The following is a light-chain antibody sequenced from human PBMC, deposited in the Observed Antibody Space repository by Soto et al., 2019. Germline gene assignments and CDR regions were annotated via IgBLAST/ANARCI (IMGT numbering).Light chain of an antibody. CDR2: DVS. V-gene: IGLV2-14*03. Sequence: QSVLTQPASVSGSPGQSITISCTGTSSDVGGYNYVSWYQQHPGKVPKLMIYDVSNRPSGVSNRFSGSKSGYTASLTISGLQAEDEADYYCSSYTSSTSHVVFGGGTKLTVL. CDR3: SSYTSSTSHVV. J-gene: IGLJ2*01. CDR1: SSDVGGYNY.